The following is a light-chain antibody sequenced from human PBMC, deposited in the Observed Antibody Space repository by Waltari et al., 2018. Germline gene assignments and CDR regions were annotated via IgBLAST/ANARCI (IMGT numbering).Light chain of an antibody. CDR1: SNGVGDYSH. CDR2: EAT. Sequence: QSALTQPPSASGSPGQSVTISCPGSSNGVGDYSHVAWYQHRPGRAPKLRIYEATERPSGVPYRFSGSTSGNTASLTVSGLQAEDEGDYYCCSSVGGKTYVFGAGTKVTVL. CDR3: CSSVGGKTYV. J-gene: IGLJ1*01. V-gene: IGLV2-8*01.